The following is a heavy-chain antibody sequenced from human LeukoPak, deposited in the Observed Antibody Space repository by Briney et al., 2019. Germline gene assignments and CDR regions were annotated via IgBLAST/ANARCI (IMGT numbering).Heavy chain of an antibody. Sequence: PGGSLSLSCAASGFTFSGHWMSWVRQAPAKGLEWVAHMNGDGSQIYYMDFVKGRFTISRDNAKNSLDLQMNGLRAEDTAVYYCVAWGNSGNSWGQGTMVIVSS. D-gene: IGHD1-26*01. CDR1: GFTFSGHW. V-gene: IGHV3-7*01. CDR3: VAWGNSGNS. CDR2: MNGDGSQI. J-gene: IGHJ3*01.